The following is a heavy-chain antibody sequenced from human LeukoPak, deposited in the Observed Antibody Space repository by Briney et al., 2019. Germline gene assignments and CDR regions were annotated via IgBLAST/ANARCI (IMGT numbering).Heavy chain of an antibody. Sequence: SETLSLTCTVSGGSISIDYWSWIRQPPGKGLEWIGYISYSGSTNYNPSLKSRVTILKDTSKNQFSLKVSSVTAAGTAVYYCARHWSSSGWLIDYWGQGTLVTVSS. J-gene: IGHJ4*02. CDR2: ISYSGST. CDR1: GGSISIDY. V-gene: IGHV4-59*08. CDR3: ARHWSSSGWLIDY. D-gene: IGHD6-19*01.